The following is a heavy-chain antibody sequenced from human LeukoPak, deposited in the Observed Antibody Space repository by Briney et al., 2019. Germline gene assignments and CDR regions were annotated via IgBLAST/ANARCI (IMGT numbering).Heavy chain of an antibody. CDR2: IIPIFGTA. CDR3: ARRQIIVAAGTSYYYYMDV. D-gene: IGHD6-13*01. V-gene: IGHV1-69*06. J-gene: IGHJ6*03. CDR1: GGTFSSYA. Sequence: SVKVSCKASGGTFSSYAISWVRQAPGQGLEWMGGIIPIFGTANYAQKFQGRVTITADKSTSTAYMELSSLRSEDTAVYYCARRQIIVAAGTSYYYYMDVWGKGTTVTVSS.